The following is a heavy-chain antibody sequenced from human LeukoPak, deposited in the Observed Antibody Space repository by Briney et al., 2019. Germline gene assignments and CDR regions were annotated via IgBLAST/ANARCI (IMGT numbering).Heavy chain of an antibody. CDR3: ARAQYCSGGSCYSGSDY. J-gene: IGHJ4*02. Sequence: PGGSLRLSCATSGFPFTNTWMNWVRQAPGKGLEWVAVIWYDGSNKYYADSVKGRFTISRDNSKNTLYLQMNSLRAEDTAVYYCARAQYCSGGSCYSGSDYWGQGTLVTVSS. CDR1: GFPFTNTW. D-gene: IGHD2-15*01. CDR2: IWYDGSNK. V-gene: IGHV3-33*08.